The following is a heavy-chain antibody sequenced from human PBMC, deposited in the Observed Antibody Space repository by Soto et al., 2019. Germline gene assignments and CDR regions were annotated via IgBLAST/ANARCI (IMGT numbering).Heavy chain of an antibody. CDR2: TFYRSKWYN. J-gene: IGHJ5*01. CDR3: ARDTTEWDYASHCIDS. V-gene: IGHV6-1*01. CDR1: GDRVSSNSAA. Sequence: PSQTLSLTCAISGDRVSSNSAAWNWISQSPSRGLEWLGRTFYRSKWYNDYAVSVKSRVTINPDTSKYQFSLQLNSVTPEDTAVYYCARDTTEWDYASHCIDSWGRGTRVTVSS. D-gene: IGHD2-2*01.